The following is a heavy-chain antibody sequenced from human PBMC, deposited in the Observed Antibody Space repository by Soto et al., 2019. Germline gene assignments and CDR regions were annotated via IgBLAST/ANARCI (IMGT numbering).Heavy chain of an antibody. V-gene: IGHV1-2*04. CDR1: GYTFTGYY. Sequence: ASVKVSCKASGYTFTGYYMYWVRQAPGQGLEWMGWINPNSGGTNYAQKFQGWVTMTRDTSISTAYMELSRLRSDDTAVYYCARDHSNYYYGSGSYGYYYGMDVWGQGTTVTVSS. CDR3: ARDHSNYYYGSGSYGYYYGMDV. D-gene: IGHD3-10*01. J-gene: IGHJ6*02. CDR2: INPNSGGT.